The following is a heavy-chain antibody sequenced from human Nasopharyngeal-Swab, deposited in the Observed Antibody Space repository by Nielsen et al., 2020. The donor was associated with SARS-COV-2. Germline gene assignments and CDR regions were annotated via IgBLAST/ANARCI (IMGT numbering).Heavy chain of an antibody. Sequence: ASVKVSCKASGYTFTSYAMNWVRQAPGQGLEWMGWINTNTGNPTYAQGFTGRFVFSLDTSVSTAYLQISSLKAEDTAVYYCARGDYDFWSGWVSAFDIWCQGTMVTVSS. CDR1: GYTFTSYA. D-gene: IGHD3-3*01. CDR3: ARGDYDFWSGWVSAFDI. V-gene: IGHV7-4-1*02. CDR2: INTNTGNP. J-gene: IGHJ3*02.